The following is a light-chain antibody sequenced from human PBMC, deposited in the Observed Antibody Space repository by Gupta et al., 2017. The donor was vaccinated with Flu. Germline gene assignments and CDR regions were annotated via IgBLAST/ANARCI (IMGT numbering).Light chain of an antibody. CDR1: QSVASTY. J-gene: IGKJ2*01. CDR3: QQYVASPYT. Sequence: GTLSLSPGERATLSCRASQSVASTYLAWYQQKPGQAPRLLVYAASTRATGIPDRFSGSGSGTDFTLTISRLEPEDFAVYYCQQYVASPYTFGQGTKLEIK. CDR2: AAS. V-gene: IGKV3-20*01.